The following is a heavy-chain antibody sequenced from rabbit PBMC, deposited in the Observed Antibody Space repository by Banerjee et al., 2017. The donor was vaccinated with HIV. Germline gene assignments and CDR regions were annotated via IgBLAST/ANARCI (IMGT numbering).Heavy chain of an antibody. Sequence: QSLEESGGDLVKPGASLTLTCKASGFSISSAYDMCWVRQAPGKGLEWIGYINTVSGTTDYANWVNGRFTISKTSSTTVTLQMTSLTAADTASYFCARGAGYGSYAYANLWGPGTLVTVS. CDR1: GFSISSAYD. V-gene: IGHV1S40*01. D-gene: IGHD6-1*01. CDR2: INTVSGTT. J-gene: IGHJ4*01. CDR3: ARGAGYGSYAYANL.